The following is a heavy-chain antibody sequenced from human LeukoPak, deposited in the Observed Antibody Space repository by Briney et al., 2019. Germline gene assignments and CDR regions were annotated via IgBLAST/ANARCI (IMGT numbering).Heavy chain of an antibody. CDR1: GYTFTSYD. Sequence: GASVKVSCKASGYTFTSYDINWVRQATGQGLEWMGLMSPNSGNTVYAQRFQGRVTMTRSTSISTAYMELSNLRSDDTAVYFCARGFSATTTRDYWGQETLVTVS. CDR3: ARGFSATTTRDY. V-gene: IGHV1-8*01. J-gene: IGHJ4*02. CDR2: MSPNSGNT. D-gene: IGHD4-17*01.